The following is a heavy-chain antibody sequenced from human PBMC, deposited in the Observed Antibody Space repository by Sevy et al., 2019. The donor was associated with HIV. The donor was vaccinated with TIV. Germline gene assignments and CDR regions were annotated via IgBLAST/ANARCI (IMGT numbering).Heavy chain of an antibody. J-gene: IGHJ4*02. CDR1: GFTFSNAW. CDR2: IKSKTDGGTT. CDR3: TTDSKKRGLSAFLDY. V-gene: IGHV3-15*01. D-gene: IGHD3-10*01. Sequence: GGSLRLSCAASGFTFSNAWMSWVRQAPGKGLEWVGRIKSKTDGGTTDYAAPVKGRFTISRDDSKNTLYLQRNSLKTEDTAIYYCTTDSKKRGLSAFLDYWGQGTLVTVSS.